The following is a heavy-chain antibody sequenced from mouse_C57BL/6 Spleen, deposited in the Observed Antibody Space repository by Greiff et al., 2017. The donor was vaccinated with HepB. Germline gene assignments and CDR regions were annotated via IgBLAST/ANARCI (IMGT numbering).Heavy chain of an antibody. CDR3: ARNGYYEDYAMDY. D-gene: IGHD2-3*01. CDR1: GYAFSSSW. V-gene: IGHV1-82*01. J-gene: IGHJ4*01. Sequence: VQLQQSGPELVKPGASVKISCKASGYAFSSSWMNWVKQRPGKGLEWIGRIYPGDGDTNYNGKFKGKATLTADQSSSTAYMQLSSLTSEDSAVYFCARNGYYEDYAMDYWGQGTSVTVSS. CDR2: IYPGDGDT.